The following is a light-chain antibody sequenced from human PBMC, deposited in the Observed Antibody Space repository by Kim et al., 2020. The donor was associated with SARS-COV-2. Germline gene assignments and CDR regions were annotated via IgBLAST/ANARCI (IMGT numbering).Light chain of an antibody. CDR3: QSYDSSLNSYV. Sequence: TTACTGTYSNSGRGYDVHWYQQVPGAAPKLVIYGHNNRHSGVPDRFSGSKSDTSASLAITGLQPEDEADYYCQSYDSSLNSYVFGAGTKVTVL. V-gene: IGLV1-40*01. CDR2: GHN. CDR1: YSNSGRGYD. J-gene: IGLJ1*01.